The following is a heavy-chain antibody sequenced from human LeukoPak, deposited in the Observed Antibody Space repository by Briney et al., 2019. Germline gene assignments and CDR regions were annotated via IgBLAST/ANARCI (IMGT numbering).Heavy chain of an antibody. CDR1: GFTFSSYA. V-gene: IGHV1-2*02. J-gene: IGHJ3*02. Sequence: PGRSLRLSCAASGFTFSSYAMHWVRQAPGQGLEWMGWINPNSGGTNYAQKFQGRVTMTRDTSINTAYMELSRLRSDDTAVYYCARRKVFKQLVLAFDIWGQGTMATVSS. CDR3: ARRKVFKQLVLAFDI. CDR2: INPNSGGT. D-gene: IGHD6-13*01.